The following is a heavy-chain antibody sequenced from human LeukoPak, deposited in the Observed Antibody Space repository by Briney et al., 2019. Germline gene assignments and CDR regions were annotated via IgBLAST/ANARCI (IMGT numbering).Heavy chain of an antibody. D-gene: IGHD1-26*01. Sequence: GGSLRLSCAASGFTFSSYGMHWVRQAPGKGLERVAVISYDGSNKYYADSVKGRFTISRDNSKNTLYLQMNSLRAEDTAVYYCAKDRSGSYDYWGQGTLVTVPS. CDR3: AKDRSGSYDY. CDR2: ISYDGSNK. CDR1: GFTFSSYG. V-gene: IGHV3-30*18. J-gene: IGHJ4*02.